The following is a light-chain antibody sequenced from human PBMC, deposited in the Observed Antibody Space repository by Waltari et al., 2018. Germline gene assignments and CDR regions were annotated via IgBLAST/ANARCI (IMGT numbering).Light chain of an antibody. CDR3: CSYAGSYTLV. V-gene: IGLV2-11*01. CDR1: SSDVGGYNS. CDR2: DVS. J-gene: IGLJ2*01. Sequence: QSALTQPRSVSGSPGQSVTISCPGTSSDVGGYNSVSWYQQHPGKAPKLMIYDVSKRPSGVPDRFSGSKSGNTASLTISGLQAEDEADYYCCSYAGSYTLVFGGGTKLTVL.